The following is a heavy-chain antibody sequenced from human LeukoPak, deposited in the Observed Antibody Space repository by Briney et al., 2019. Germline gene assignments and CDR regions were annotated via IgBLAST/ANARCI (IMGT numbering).Heavy chain of an antibody. CDR3: ARRIAYCSGGSCYSAPYYYYYMDV. D-gene: IGHD2-15*01. V-gene: IGHV1-18*01. J-gene: IGHJ6*03. Sequence: GASVKVSCKXSGYTFTSYGISCVRQAPGQGLEWMGWISAYNGNTNYSQKLQGRVTMTTDTSTSTAYMELRSLRSDDTAVYYCARRIAYCSGGSCYSAPYYYYYMDVWGKGTTVTVSS. CDR2: ISAYNGNT. CDR1: GYTFTSYG.